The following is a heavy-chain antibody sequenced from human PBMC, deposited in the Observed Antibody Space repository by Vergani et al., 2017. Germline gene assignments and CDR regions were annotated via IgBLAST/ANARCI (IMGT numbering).Heavy chain of an antibody. CDR1: GGSVSSYY. CDR2: ISNSGST. Sequence: QVQLQESGPGLVKPAETLSLICHVSGGSVSSYYWRWIRQPAGKELEWIGRISNSGSTIYNPSLKSLKSRVTMSLDTSKNQLSLNLRSVTAADTAVYYCARDSGSYHPWGEGTLVAVSS. CDR3: ARDSGSYHP. V-gene: IGHV4-4*07. J-gene: IGHJ5*02. D-gene: IGHD3-16*02.